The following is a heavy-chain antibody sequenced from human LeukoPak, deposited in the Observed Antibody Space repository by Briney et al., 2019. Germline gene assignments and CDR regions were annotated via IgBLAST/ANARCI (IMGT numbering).Heavy chain of an antibody. CDR3: ATSSGHRTSWGAFDI. Sequence: GASVKVACKTSGYTFTAFYMHWVRQAPGQGLEWMGWMNPSSGYTYYAQNFQGRVSMTRDTSIRTAYMELSGLKPDDTALYHCATSSGHRTSWGAFDIWGQGTMVTVSS. V-gene: IGHV1-2*02. D-gene: IGHD2-2*01. J-gene: IGHJ3*02. CDR2: MNPSSGYT. CDR1: GYTFTAFY.